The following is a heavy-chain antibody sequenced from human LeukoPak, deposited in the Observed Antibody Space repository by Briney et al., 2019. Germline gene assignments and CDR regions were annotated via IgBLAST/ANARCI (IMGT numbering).Heavy chain of an antibody. CDR2: ISGSGGST. CDR3: AKVVDTVTTIYYGMDV. Sequence: GSLRLSCAASGFTFSSYAMSWVRQAPGKGLEWVSAISGSGGSTYYADSVKGRFTISRDNSKNTLYLQMNSLRAEDTAVYYCAKVVDTVTTIYYGMDVWGQGTTVTVSS. D-gene: IGHD4-4*01. J-gene: IGHJ6*02. CDR1: GFTFSSYA. V-gene: IGHV3-23*01.